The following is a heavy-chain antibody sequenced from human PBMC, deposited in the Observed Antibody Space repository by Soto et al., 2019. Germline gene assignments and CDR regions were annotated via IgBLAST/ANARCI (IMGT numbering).Heavy chain of an antibody. CDR1: GGSISSSSYY. J-gene: IGHJ4*02. CDR3: ARISSIAARPDY. CDR2: IYYRGSN. D-gene: IGHD6-6*01. Sequence: QLQLQESGPGLVKPSETLSLTCTVSGGSISSSSYYWGWIRQPPGKGLEWIGYIYYRGSNFYNTSLERRVTISVDTSKNQFSLNLSSVTAADTAVYYCARISSIAARPDYWGQGTLVTVSS. V-gene: IGHV4-39*01.